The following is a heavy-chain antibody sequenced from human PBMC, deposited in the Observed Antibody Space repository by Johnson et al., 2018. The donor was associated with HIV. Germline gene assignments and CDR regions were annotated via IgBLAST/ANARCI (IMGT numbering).Heavy chain of an antibody. Sequence: QVQLVESGGGVVQPGWSLRLSCAASGFTFSSYAMHWVRQAPGKGLEWVGVISYDGSEKYFADSVKGRFTISRDSSKNTLYLQMNSLRAEDTALYYCAKDISWITMSRGAFDIWGQGTMVTVSS. CDR3: AKDISWITMSRGAFDI. V-gene: IGHV3-30*04. D-gene: IGHD3-22*01. CDR2: ISYDGSEK. CDR1: GFTFSSYA. J-gene: IGHJ3*02.